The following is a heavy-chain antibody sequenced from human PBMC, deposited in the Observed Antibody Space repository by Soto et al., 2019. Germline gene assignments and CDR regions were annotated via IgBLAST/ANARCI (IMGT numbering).Heavy chain of an antibody. D-gene: IGHD6-19*01. J-gene: IGHJ4*02. CDR1: GFSFGTYW. CDR3: TREDSIIIPAVADF. V-gene: IGHV3-7*01. Sequence: PGGSLRLSCAVSGFSFGTYWMSWVRQAPGKGLEWLASIKEDGSERYYLDSVKGRFTISRDNAKNSLYLQMNSLRAEDTAVYYCTREDSIIIPAVADFWGQGTLVTVSS. CDR2: IKEDGSER.